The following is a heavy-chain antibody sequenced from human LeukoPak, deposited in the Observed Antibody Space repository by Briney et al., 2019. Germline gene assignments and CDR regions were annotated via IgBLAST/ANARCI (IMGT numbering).Heavy chain of an antibody. CDR2: ISGSGGSK. J-gene: IGHJ4*02. CDR3: AKVGSSGWYAPADFDY. Sequence: GGSLRLSCAASGFTFSSYAMSWVRQAPGKGLEWVSAISGSGGSKYYADSVKGRFTISRDNSKNTLYLQMNSLRAEDTAVYYCAKVGSSGWYAPADFDYWGQGTLVTVSA. V-gene: IGHV3-23*01. CDR1: GFTFSSYA. D-gene: IGHD6-19*01.